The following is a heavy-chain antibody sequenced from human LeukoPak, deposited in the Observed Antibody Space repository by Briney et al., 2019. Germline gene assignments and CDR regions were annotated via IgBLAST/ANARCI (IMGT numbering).Heavy chain of an antibody. Sequence: GGSLRLSCAASGFTVSSSYMSWVRQAPGKGLEWVSVIYAGGSTYYADAVKGRFTISRDNSKNALYLRMNSLRAEDTAVYYCAHWGSSGPFDYWGQGTLVAVSS. D-gene: IGHD6-6*01. V-gene: IGHV3-53*01. CDR2: IYAGGST. CDR1: GFTVSSSY. J-gene: IGHJ4*02. CDR3: AHWGSSGPFDY.